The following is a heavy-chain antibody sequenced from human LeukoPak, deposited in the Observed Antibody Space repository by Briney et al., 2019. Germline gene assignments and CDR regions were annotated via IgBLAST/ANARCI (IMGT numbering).Heavy chain of an antibody. CDR2: IYYSGST. CDR1: GGSISSYY. D-gene: IGHD2-8*01. CDR3: ARHNDPPKSYYYYGMDV. Sequence: PSETLSLTCTVSGGSISSYYWSWIRQPPGKGLEWIGYIYYSGSTNYNPSLKSRVTISVDTSKNQFSLKLSSVTAADTAVYYCARHNDPPKSYYYYGMDVWGQGTTVTVSS. J-gene: IGHJ6*02. V-gene: IGHV4-59*08.